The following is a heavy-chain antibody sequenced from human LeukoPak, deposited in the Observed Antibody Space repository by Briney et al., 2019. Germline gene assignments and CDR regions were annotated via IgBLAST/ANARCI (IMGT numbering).Heavy chain of an antibody. CDR2: IIPIFGTA. CDR1: GGTFSSYA. Sequence: ASVKVSCKASGGTFSSYAISWVRQAPGQGLEWMGGIIPIFGTANYAQKFQGRVTITADESTSTAYMELSSLRSEDTAVYYCARATYCSSTSCYLYFDYWGQGTLVTVSS. J-gene: IGHJ4*02. V-gene: IGHV1-69*13. D-gene: IGHD2-2*01. CDR3: ARATYCSSTSCYLYFDY.